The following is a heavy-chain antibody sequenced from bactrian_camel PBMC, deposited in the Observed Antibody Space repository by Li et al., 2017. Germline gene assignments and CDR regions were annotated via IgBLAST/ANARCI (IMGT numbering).Heavy chain of an antibody. J-gene: IGHJ4*01. CDR1: GFSFTPTW. D-gene: IGHD3*01. V-gene: IGHV3S19*01. Sequence: VQLVESGGGSVQSGGNLRLSCVASGFSFTPTWLHWVRQAPGKGLEWVCSLYTGDGSPNCADSVKGRSTISQGNAENTLYLQMSSLKPEDSGRYVCAAFRVPRDPVGWRHQGRGTQVTVS. CDR2: LYTGDGSP.